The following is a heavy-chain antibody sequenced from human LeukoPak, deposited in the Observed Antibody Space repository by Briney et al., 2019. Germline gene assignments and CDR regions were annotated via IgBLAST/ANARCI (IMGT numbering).Heavy chain of an antibody. CDR1: GFTFSSYA. D-gene: IGHD2-2*01. V-gene: IGHV3-48*01. CDR2: ISSSSSTM. CDR3: ARDLCTNTICSFDY. Sequence: GGPLRLSCAASGFTFSSYAMSWVRQAPGKGLEWVSYISSSSSTMYYADSVKGRFTVSRDNAKNSLYLQMNSLRAEDTAVYYCARDLCTNTICSFDYWGQGTLVTVSS. J-gene: IGHJ4*02.